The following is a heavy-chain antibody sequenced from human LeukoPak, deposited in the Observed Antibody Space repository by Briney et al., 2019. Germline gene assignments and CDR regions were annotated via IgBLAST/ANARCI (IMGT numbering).Heavy chain of an antibody. Sequence: SETLSLTCTVSGGSISSSSYYWGWIRQPPGKGLEWIGSIYYSGSTYYNPSLKSRVTISVDTSKNQFSLKLSSVTAADTAVYYCARDRLSDYGDYVRYYYYGMDVWGQGTTVTVSS. CDR1: GGSISSSSYY. CDR3: ARDRLSDYGDYVRYYYYGMDV. J-gene: IGHJ6*02. D-gene: IGHD4-17*01. V-gene: IGHV4-39*02. CDR2: IYYSGST.